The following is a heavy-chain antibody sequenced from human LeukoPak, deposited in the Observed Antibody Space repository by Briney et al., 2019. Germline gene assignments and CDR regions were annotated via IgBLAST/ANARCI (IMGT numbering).Heavy chain of an antibody. J-gene: IGHJ4*02. CDR2: INPNSGGT. D-gene: IGHD6-19*01. V-gene: IGHV1-2*02. CDR3: ARDSHSSGWYLPDY. CDR1: GYTFTDYY. Sequence: ASVTVSCKASGYTFTDYYMHWVRQAPGQGLEWMGWINPNSGGTDYAQKFQGRVTMTRDTSISTAYMELSSLRSDDTAVYYCARDSHSSGWYLPDYWGQGTLVTVSS.